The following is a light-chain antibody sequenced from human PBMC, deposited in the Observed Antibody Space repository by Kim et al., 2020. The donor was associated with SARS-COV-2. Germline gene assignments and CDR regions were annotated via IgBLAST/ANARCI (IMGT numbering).Light chain of an antibody. V-gene: IGLV2-14*01. CDR1: SSDVGGYNY. Sequence: LTQPASVSGSPGQSITISCTGTSSDVGGYNYVSWYQQHPGKAPKLMIYDVSKRPSGVSNRFSGSKSGNTASLTISVLQAEDEADYYCSSYTSSSTYVFGTGTKVTVL. J-gene: IGLJ1*01. CDR3: SSYTSSSTYV. CDR2: DVS.